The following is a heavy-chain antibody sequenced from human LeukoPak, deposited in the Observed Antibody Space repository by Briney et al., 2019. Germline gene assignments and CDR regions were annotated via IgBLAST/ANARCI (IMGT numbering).Heavy chain of an antibody. V-gene: IGHV3-30*18. Sequence: PGGSLRLSCAASGFTFSSYWMSWVRQAPGKGLEWVAVISDDGSNTFYADSVKGRFTISRDNSKSTLYLQLNSLRGDDTAVYYCANRFCTSSGCGVAYWGQGTLVTVSS. CDR1: GFTFSSYW. D-gene: IGHD2-2*01. CDR2: ISDDGSNT. J-gene: IGHJ4*02. CDR3: ANRFCTSSGCGVAY.